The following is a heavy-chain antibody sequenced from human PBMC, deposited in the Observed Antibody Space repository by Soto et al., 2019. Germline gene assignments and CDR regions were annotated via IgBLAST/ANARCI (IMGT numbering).Heavy chain of an antibody. Sequence: GGSLRLSCAASGFTFSSYSMNWVRQAPGRGLEWVSYISSSSSTIYYADSVKGRFTISRDNAKNSLYLQMNSLRAEDTAVYYCARGVDVVATVPLGYWGQGTLVTVSS. D-gene: IGHD5-12*01. J-gene: IGHJ4*02. CDR3: ARGVDVVATVPLGY. CDR2: ISSSSSTI. V-gene: IGHV3-48*01. CDR1: GFTFSSYS.